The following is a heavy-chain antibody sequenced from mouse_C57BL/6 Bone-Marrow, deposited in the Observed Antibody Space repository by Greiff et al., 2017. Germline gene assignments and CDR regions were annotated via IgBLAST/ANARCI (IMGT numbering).Heavy chain of an antibody. Sequence: QVQLQQPGAELVKPGASVKVSCKASGYTFTSYWMHWVKQRPGQGLEWIGRIHPSDSDTNYNQKFKGKATLTVDKSSSTAYMQLSRLTSEDSAVYYCAMGITTVVAPFAYWGQGTLVTVSA. CDR1: GYTFTSYW. CDR2: IHPSDSDT. J-gene: IGHJ3*01. D-gene: IGHD1-1*01. V-gene: IGHV1-74*01. CDR3: AMGITTVVAPFAY.